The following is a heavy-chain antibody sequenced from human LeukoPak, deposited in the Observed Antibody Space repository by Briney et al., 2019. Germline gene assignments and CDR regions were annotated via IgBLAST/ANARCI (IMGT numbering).Heavy chain of an antibody. Sequence: GASVKVSCKASGYTFTSNGISWVRQAPGQGLEWMGWISAYNGNRNYAQKLQGRVTMTTDTSTSTAYMELRSLRSDDTAVYYCAREGYDILTGYSLNWFDPWGQGTLVTVSS. CDR1: GYTFTSNG. J-gene: IGHJ5*02. V-gene: IGHV1-18*01. CDR3: AREGYDILTGYSLNWFDP. D-gene: IGHD3-9*01. CDR2: ISAYNGNR.